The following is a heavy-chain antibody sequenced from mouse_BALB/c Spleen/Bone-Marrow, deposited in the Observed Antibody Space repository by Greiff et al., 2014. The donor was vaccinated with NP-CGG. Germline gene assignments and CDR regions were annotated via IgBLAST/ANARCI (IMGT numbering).Heavy chain of an antibody. D-gene: IGHD1-1*01. CDR3: AFITTVVEYYFDY. Sequence: DVHLVESGAELVKPGASVKLSCTASGFNIKDTYMHWVKQRPEQGLEWIGRIDPANGNSKYDPKFQGKATITADTSSNTAYLQLSSLTSEDTAVYYCAFITTVVEYYFDYWGQGTTLTVSS. J-gene: IGHJ2*01. CDR1: GFNIKDTY. V-gene: IGHV14-3*02. CDR2: IDPANGNS.